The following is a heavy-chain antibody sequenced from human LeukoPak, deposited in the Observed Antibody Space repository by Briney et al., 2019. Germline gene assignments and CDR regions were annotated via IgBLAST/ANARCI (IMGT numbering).Heavy chain of an antibody. Sequence: GGSLRLSCAASGFTFSSYAMSWVRQAPGKGLEWVSAISGSGGSTYYADSVKGRFTISGDNSKNTLYLQMNSLRAEDTAVYYCAKVVVRGGARGTYYFDYWGQGTLVTVSS. CDR2: ISGSGGST. V-gene: IGHV3-23*01. D-gene: IGHD3-10*01. J-gene: IGHJ4*02. CDR1: GFTFSSYA. CDR3: AKVVVRGGARGTYYFDY.